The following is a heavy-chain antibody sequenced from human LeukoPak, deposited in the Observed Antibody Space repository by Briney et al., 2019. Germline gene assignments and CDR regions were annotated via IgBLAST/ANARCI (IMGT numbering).Heavy chain of an antibody. CDR3: ARGPGGDLPYFQH. CDR1: GGSISNYY. D-gene: IGHD2-21*02. J-gene: IGHJ1*01. CDR2: VYYSGST. Sequence: PSETLSLTCTVSGGSISNYYWGWIRQPPGKGLEWIASVYYSGSTYYNPSLKSRVTISVDTSKNQFSLKLSSVTAADTAVYYCARGPGGDLPYFQHWGQGTLVTVSS. V-gene: IGHV4-39*07.